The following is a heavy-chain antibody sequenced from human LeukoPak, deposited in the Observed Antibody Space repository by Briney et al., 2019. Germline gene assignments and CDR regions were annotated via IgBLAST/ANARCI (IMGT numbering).Heavy chain of an antibody. CDR2: INHSGST. V-gene: IGHV4-34*01. D-gene: IGHD2-15*01. CDR1: GGSITNYY. CDR3: ARRYCSGGSCYSDYYYMDV. J-gene: IGHJ6*03. Sequence: SETLSLTCTVSGGSITNYYWSWIRQPPGKGLEWIGEINHSGSTNYNPSLKSRVTISVDTSKNQFSLKLSSVTAADTAVYYCARRYCSGGSCYSDYYYMDVWGKGTTVTVSS.